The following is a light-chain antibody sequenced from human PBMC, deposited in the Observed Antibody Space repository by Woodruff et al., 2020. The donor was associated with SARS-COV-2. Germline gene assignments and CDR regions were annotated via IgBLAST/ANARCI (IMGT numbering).Light chain of an antibody. J-gene: IGKJ4*01. CDR3: HQSSSLPST. Sequence: SRFSGSGSGTDFTLTINSLEAEDAATYYCHQSSSLPSTFGGGTKVEIK. V-gene: IGKV6-21*01.